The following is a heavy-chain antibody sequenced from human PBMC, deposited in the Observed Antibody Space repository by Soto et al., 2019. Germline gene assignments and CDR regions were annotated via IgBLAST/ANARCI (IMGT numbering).Heavy chain of an antibody. CDR2: IRSKAYGGTT. D-gene: IGHD3-22*01. CDR3: TRVPGYYYDSSGPAPFDY. CDR1: GFTFGDYA. J-gene: IGHJ4*02. Sequence: GGSLRLSCTASGFTFGDYAMSWFRQAPGKGLEWVGFIRSKAYGGTTEYAASVKGRFTISRDDSKSIAYLQMNSLKTEDTAVYYCTRVPGYYYDSSGPAPFDYWGQGTLVTVSS. V-gene: IGHV3-49*03.